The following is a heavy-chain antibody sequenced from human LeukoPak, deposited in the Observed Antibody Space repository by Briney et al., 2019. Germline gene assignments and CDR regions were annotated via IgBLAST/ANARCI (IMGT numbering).Heavy chain of an antibody. J-gene: IGHJ4*02. Sequence: ASVKVSCKASGYTFTSYGISWVRQAPGQGLEWMGWIGAYNGNTNYAQKLQGRVTMTTDTSTSTAYMELRSLRSDDTAVYYCARRYYYDSSGYYSHFDYWGQGTLVTVSS. CDR1: GYTFTSYG. CDR2: IGAYNGNT. D-gene: IGHD3-22*01. CDR3: ARRYYYDSSGYYSHFDY. V-gene: IGHV1-18*01.